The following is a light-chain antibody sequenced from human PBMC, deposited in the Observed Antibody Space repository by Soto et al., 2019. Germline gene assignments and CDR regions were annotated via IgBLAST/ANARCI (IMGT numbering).Light chain of an antibody. V-gene: IGKV3-15*01. Sequence: EIVMTQSPATLSVSPGERATLSCRASQSVSSNLAWYQQKPGQAPRLLIYGASTRATGIPARFSGSGSGTEVTRTISILQSEDFAVYYCQQYNNWPQGTFGQGTKVEIK. CDR3: QQYNNWPQGT. CDR1: QSVSSN. J-gene: IGKJ1*01. CDR2: GAS.